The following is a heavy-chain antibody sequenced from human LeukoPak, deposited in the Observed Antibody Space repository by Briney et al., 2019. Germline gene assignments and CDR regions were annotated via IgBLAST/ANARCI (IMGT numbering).Heavy chain of an antibody. D-gene: IGHD1-7*01. Sequence: GGSLSLSCAASGFTFSSYAMSWVRQAPGKGLEWVSAISASGAGTYYADSVKGRFTISRDSSKNTLFLLMNSLRAEDTAIYYCARGTAEDSWGQGTLVTVSS. CDR1: GFTFSSYA. CDR3: ARGTAEDS. CDR2: ISASGAGT. V-gene: IGHV3-23*01. J-gene: IGHJ4*02.